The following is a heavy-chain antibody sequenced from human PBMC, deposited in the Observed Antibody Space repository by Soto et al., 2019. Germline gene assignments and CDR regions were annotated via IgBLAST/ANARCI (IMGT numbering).Heavy chain of an antibody. D-gene: IGHD1-1*01. CDR3: ARHFLRVTTAS. J-gene: IGHJ4*02. V-gene: IGHV4-39*01. Sequence: QLQLQESGPGLVKPSETLSLTCTVSGGSISSSSYYWGWIRQPPGKGLEWIGSIYYSGSTYYNPSLKSRVTISVDTSNNQYSLKLSSVTAADTAVYYCARHFLRVTTASWGQGTLVTVSS. CDR1: GGSISSSSYY. CDR2: IYYSGST.